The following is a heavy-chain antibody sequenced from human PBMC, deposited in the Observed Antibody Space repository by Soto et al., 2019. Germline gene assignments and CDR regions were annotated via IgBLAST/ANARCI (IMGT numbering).Heavy chain of an antibody. Sequence: SETLSLTCAVYGGSFSGYYWSWIRQPPGKGLEWIGEINHSGSTNYNPSLKSRVTISVDTSKNQFSLKLSSVTAADTAVYYCARVRDYIWGSYRYRHWFDPWGQGTLVTVSS. CDR3: ARVRDYIWGSYRYRHWFDP. CDR2: INHSGST. V-gene: IGHV4-34*01. CDR1: GGSFSGYY. J-gene: IGHJ5*02. D-gene: IGHD3-16*02.